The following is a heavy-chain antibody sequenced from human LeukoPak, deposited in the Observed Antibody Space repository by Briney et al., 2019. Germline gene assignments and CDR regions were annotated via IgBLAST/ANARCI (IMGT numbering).Heavy chain of an antibody. V-gene: IGHV1-24*01. CDR1: GYTLTELS. CDR2: FDPEDGET. CDR3: ARDGPLPASTYYYGMDV. Sequence: ASVKVSCKVSGYTLTELSMHWVRQAPGKGLEWMGGFDPEDGETIYAQKFQGRVTMTEDTSTDTAYMELSSLRSEDTAVYYCARDGPLPASTYYYGMDVWGQGTTVTVSS. J-gene: IGHJ6*02.